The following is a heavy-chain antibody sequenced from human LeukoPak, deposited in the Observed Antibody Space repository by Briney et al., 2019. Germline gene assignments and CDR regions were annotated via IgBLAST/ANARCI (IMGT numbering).Heavy chain of an antibody. D-gene: IGHD5-12*01. V-gene: IGHV4-39*07. Sequence: SETLSLTCTVSGGSISSSSYYWGWIRQPPGKGLEWIGSIYYSGSTYYNPSLKSRVTISVDTSKNQFSLKLSSVTAADTAVYYCARPDSGYDPSNWFDPWGQGTLVTVSS. CDR2: IYYSGST. CDR3: ARPDSGYDPSNWFDP. CDR1: GGSISSSSYY. J-gene: IGHJ5*02.